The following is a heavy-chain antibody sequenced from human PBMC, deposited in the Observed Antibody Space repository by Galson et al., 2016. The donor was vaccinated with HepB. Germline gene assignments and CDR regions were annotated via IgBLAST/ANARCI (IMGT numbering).Heavy chain of an antibody. CDR1: GDSFSSNNYF. D-gene: IGHD4-17*01. J-gene: IGHJ3*02. Sequence: LSLTCTVSGDSFSSNNYFWNWIRHHPGKGLEWIGYMYYSGRTYYSPSLKSRVSMSLDMSKNHFSLKLTSVTAADTAVYYCARDFSGDGAFDIWGQGTMVIVSS. CDR2: MYYSGRT. V-gene: IGHV4-31*03. CDR3: ARDFSGDGAFDI.